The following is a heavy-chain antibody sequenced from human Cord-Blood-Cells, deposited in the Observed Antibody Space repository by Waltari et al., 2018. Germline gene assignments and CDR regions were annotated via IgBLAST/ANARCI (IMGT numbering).Heavy chain of an antibody. CDR1: GFTFSSYE. Sequence: EVQLVESGGGLVQPGGSLRLSCAASGFTFSSYEMNWVRQAPGKGLEWVSYISSSGSTIYYADSVKGRFTISRDNAKNSLYLQMNSLRAEDTAVYYCARDTIFGVVTDYYYGMDVWGQGTTVTVSS. CDR2: ISSSGSTI. V-gene: IGHV3-48*03. J-gene: IGHJ6*02. CDR3: ARDTIFGVVTDYYYGMDV. D-gene: IGHD3-3*01.